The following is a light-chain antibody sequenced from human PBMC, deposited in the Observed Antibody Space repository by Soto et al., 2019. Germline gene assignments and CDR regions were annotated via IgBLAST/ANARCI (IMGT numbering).Light chain of an antibody. Sequence: DIQMTQSPSSLSASVGDRITITCQASQDIGNYLNWYQQKPGKAPKLLIYDASTLESGVPSRFSGSGSGTDFTFTISSLQPEDFATYYCQQYGNWPRTFGQGTKLEIK. J-gene: IGKJ2*01. CDR2: DAS. CDR3: QQYGNWPRT. V-gene: IGKV1-33*01. CDR1: QDIGNY.